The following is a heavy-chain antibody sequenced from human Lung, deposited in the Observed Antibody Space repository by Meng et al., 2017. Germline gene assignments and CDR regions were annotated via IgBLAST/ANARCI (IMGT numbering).Heavy chain of an antibody. D-gene: IGHD6-6*01. CDR1: GFTFSGYA. CDR3: AKDLGASSSYYFDY. CDR2: VSGSDDIA. V-gene: IGHV3-23*01. Sequence: EVQLLESGGGLVQPGGSLILSCAASGFTFSGYAMTWVRQAPGKGLGWVSSVSGSDDIAYYGDSVKGRVTISRDNSKNTLYLQMNSLRAEDTAVYFCAKDLGASSSYYFDYWGQGTLVTVSS. J-gene: IGHJ4*02.